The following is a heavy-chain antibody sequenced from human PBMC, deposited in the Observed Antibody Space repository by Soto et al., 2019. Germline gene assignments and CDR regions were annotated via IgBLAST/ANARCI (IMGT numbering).Heavy chain of an antibody. J-gene: IGHJ6*03. V-gene: IGHV5-51*01. CDR1: GYSFTSYW. D-gene: IGHD5-18*01. Sequence: PGESLKISCKGSGYSFTSYWIGWVRQMPGKGLEWMGIIYPGDSDTRYSPSFQGQVTISADKSISTAYLQWSSLKASDTAIFYFLRRGGVYSYGYYYYYMDVWGKGTTVTVSS. CDR3: LRRGGVYSYGYYYYYMDV. CDR2: IYPGDSDT.